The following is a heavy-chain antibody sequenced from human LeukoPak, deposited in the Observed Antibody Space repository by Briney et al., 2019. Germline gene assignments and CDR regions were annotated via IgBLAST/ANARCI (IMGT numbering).Heavy chain of an antibody. Sequence: GGSLRLSCAASVFTFSDYYMSWLRHAPGKRLECVSYISSRGSTIYYADSVKSRFTISRDNAKISLYLQMNSLRAEDTAVYYCARMHYYGSGSYSRYYYYGMDVWGQGTTVTVSS. V-gene: IGHV3-11*01. J-gene: IGHJ6*02. D-gene: IGHD3-10*01. CDR1: VFTFSDYY. CDR3: ARMHYYGSGSYSRYYYYGMDV. CDR2: ISSRGSTI.